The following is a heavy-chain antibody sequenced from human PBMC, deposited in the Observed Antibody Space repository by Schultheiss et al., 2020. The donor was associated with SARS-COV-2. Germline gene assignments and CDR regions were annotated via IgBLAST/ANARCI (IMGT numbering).Heavy chain of an antibody. Sequence: GGSLRLSCAASGFTFSSYSMNWVRQAPGKGLEWVAVIWYDGSDKYYADSVKGRFTISRDNSKNTLYLQMNSLRAEDTAVYYCARDRTPTVTLPFDPWGQGTLVTVSS. V-gene: IGHV3-33*08. CDR1: GFTFSSYS. J-gene: IGHJ5*02. CDR2: IWYDGSDK. CDR3: ARDRTPTVTLPFDP. D-gene: IGHD4-17*01.